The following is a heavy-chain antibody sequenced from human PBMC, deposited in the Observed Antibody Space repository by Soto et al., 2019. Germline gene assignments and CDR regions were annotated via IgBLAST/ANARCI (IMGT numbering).Heavy chain of an antibody. J-gene: IGHJ6*02. Sequence: GASVKVSCKASGYTFTSYGISWVRQAPGQGLEWMGWISAYNGNTNYAQKLQGRATMTTDTSTSTAYMELRSLRSDDTAVYYCARPAAPIDYYYYGMDVWGQGTTVTVSS. CDR2: ISAYNGNT. CDR1: GYTFTSYG. CDR3: ARPAAPIDYYYYGMDV. D-gene: IGHD2-2*01. V-gene: IGHV1-18*01.